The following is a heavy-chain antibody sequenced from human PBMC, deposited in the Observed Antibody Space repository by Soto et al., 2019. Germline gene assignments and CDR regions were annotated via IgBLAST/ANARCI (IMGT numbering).Heavy chain of an antibody. CDR3: AKVPKGGARPNYFDY. Sequence: GGSLRLSCAASGFTFSSYAMSWVRQAPGKGLEWVSAISGSGGSTYYADSVKGRFTTSRDNSKNTLYLQMNSLRAEDTAVYYCAKVPKGGARPNYFDYWGQGTLVTSPQ. D-gene: IGHD1-26*01. CDR2: ISGSGGST. J-gene: IGHJ4*02. CDR1: GFTFSSYA. V-gene: IGHV3-23*01.